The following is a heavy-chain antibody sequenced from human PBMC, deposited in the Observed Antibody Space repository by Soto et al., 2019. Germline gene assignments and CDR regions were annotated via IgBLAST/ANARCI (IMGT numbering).Heavy chain of an antibody. CDR2: ISYDGSNK. Sequence: GGSLRLSCAASGFTFSSYAMHWVRQAPGKGLEWVAVISYDGSNKYYADSVKGRFTISRDNSKNTLYLQMNSLRAEDTAVYYCARDGLYYYYDSSGYYPYYYYGMDVWGQGTTVTVSS. V-gene: IGHV3-30-3*01. D-gene: IGHD3-22*01. CDR1: GFTFSSYA. J-gene: IGHJ6*02. CDR3: ARDGLYYYYDSSGYYPYYYYGMDV.